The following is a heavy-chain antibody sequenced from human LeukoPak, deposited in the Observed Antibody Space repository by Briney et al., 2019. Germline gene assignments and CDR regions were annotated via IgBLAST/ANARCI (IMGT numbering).Heavy chain of an antibody. D-gene: IGHD2-15*01. CDR1: GFTFSGYA. V-gene: IGHV3-23*01. CDR2: ISGSGENT. CDR3: ARDREGLCSDGSCYKMFDP. J-gene: IGHJ5*02. Sequence: QTGASLRLSCAASGFTFSGYAMSWVRQAPGKGLERVSTISGSGENTYFADSVKGRFTISRDNSKNTLSLQMNSLRVEDTAIYYCARDREGLCSDGSCYKMFDPWGQGALVTVSS.